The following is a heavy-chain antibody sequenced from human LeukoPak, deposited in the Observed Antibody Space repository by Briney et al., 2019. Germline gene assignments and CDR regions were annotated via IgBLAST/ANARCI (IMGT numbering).Heavy chain of an antibody. D-gene: IGHD1-26*01. J-gene: IGHJ3*02. CDR3: ARTVGATGGDAFDI. V-gene: IGHV4-59*08. Sequence: SETLSLTCTVSGGSISSYYWSWIRQPPGKGLEWIGYIYYSGSTNYNPPLKSRVTISVDTSKNQFSLKLSSVTAADTAVYYCARTVGATGGDAFDIWGQGTMVTVSS. CDR2: IYYSGST. CDR1: GGSISSYY.